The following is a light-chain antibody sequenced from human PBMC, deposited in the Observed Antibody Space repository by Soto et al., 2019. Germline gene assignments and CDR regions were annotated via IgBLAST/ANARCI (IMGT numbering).Light chain of an antibody. V-gene: IGKV3-15*01. CDR3: GQFVSSPPRT. Sequence: TILTQAPATLSEYPGERATLSCKASQSVSSNLAWYQQKPGQAPSLLIYGAFTRATGIPARFSGTGSGTEFTLTISRLEPEDFALYYCGQFVSSPPRTFGQGTKVDIK. J-gene: IGKJ1*01. CDR2: GAF. CDR1: QSVSSN.